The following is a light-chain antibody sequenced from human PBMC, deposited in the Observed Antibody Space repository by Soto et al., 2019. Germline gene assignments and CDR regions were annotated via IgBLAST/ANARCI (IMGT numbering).Light chain of an antibody. V-gene: IGKV3-15*01. CDR1: QSISSN. J-gene: IGKJ4*01. CDR2: GAA. Sequence: EIVMTQSPDILSVSPGERATLSCRANQSISSNLAWYQQKPGQAPRLLIYGAATRATGIPARFSGSGSGTDFTVTINSLQSEDFAVYYCQMYNNWVGTFGGGTKVEIK. CDR3: QMYNNWVGT.